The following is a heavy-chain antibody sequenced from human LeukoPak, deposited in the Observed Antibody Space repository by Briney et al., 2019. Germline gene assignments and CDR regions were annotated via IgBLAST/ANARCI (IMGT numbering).Heavy chain of an antibody. J-gene: IGHJ6*02. CDR2: INIYNGNT. V-gene: IGHV1-18*04. D-gene: IGHD3-10*01. Sequence: ASVTVSCKASGYTFSNYNINWVRQAPGQGLEWLGWINIYNGNTNSAQKLQGRVTMTADTPSSTAYMDLRSLRSDDTAVYYCARTYSGRDSSYYGMDVWGQGTTVTVSS. CDR3: ARTYSGRDSSYYGMDV. CDR1: GYTFSNYN.